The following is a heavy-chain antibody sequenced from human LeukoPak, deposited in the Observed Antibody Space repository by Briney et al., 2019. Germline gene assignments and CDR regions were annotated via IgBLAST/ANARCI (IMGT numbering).Heavy chain of an antibody. CDR1: GFTFSTYG. J-gene: IGHJ4*02. Sequence: GRSLRLSCAASGFTFSTYGMHWVRQAPGKGLEWVALIWYDGSNKYYADSVKDRFTISRDSYKNTLYLQMNSLRAEDTAVYYCAREDRDGYNRIDYWGQGTLVTVSS. D-gene: IGHD5-24*01. V-gene: IGHV3-33*01. CDR3: AREDRDGYNRIDY. CDR2: IWYDGSNK.